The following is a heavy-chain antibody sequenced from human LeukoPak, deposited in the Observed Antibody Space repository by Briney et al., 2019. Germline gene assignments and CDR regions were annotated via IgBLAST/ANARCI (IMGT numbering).Heavy chain of an antibody. J-gene: IGHJ3*02. V-gene: IGHV1-2*02. CDR2: INPNSGGT. Sequence: ASVRVSCKASGYTFTGYYMHWVRQAPGQGLEWMGWINPNSGGTNYAQKFQGRVTMTRDTSISTAYMELSRLRSDDTAVYYCARDLEYLYPGGAFDIWGQGTMVTVSS. D-gene: IGHD3-16*01. CDR1: GYTFTGYY. CDR3: ARDLEYLYPGGAFDI.